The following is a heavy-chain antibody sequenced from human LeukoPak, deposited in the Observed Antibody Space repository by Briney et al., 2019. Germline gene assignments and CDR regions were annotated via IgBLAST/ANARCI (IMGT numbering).Heavy chain of an antibody. CDR2: INPTGGST. CDR1: GYTFTGYY. D-gene: IGHD6-6*01. J-gene: IGHJ6*03. CDR3: ASLAYSSSSEDYYYYMDV. V-gene: IGHV1-46*01. Sequence: ASVKVSCKASGYTFTGYYMHWVRQAPGQGLEWMGLINPTGGSTGYAQKFQGRVTMTRDMSTSTVYMELSSLRSEDTAVYYCASLAYSSSSEDYYYYMDVWGKGTTVTVSS.